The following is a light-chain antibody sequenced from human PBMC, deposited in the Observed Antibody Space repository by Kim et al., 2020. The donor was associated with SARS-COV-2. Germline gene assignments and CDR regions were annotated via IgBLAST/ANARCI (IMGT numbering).Light chain of an antibody. V-gene: IGLV3-21*04. CDR3: QVWDSSSDHRVV. CDR1: SIGSKS. CDR2: YDS. J-gene: IGLJ2*01. Sequence: PGKTAGITCGGNSIGSKSVDWYQQKPGQAPVLVISYDSDRPSGIPERFSGSNSGNTATLTISRVEAGDEADYYCQVWDSSSDHRVVFGGGTKLTVL.